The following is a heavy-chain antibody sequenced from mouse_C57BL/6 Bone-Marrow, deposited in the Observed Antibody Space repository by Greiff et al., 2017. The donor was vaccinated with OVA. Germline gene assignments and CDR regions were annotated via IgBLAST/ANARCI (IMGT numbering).Heavy chain of an antibody. CDR3: ARHGGLRRYFDV. V-gene: IGHV5-12*01. Sequence: EVMLVESGGGLVQPGGSLKLSCAASGFTFSDYYMYWVRQTPEKRLEWVAYISNGGGSNYYPDTVKGRFTISRDNAKNTLYLQMSRLKSEDKAMYYCARHGGLRRYFDVWGTGTTVTVSS. J-gene: IGHJ1*03. CDR2: ISNGGGSN. CDR1: GFTFSDYY. D-gene: IGHD2-4*01.